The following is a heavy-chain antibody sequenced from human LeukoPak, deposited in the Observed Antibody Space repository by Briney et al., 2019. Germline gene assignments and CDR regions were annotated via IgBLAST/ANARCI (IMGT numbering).Heavy chain of an antibody. Sequence: GASVKVSCKASGYTFTSYYMHWVRQAPGQGLEWMGIIDPSGVSTTYAQKFQGRVTMTRDMSTSTVYMELNSLRSEDTAVYYCARDQGGSYGIALGYWGQGTLVTVSS. V-gene: IGHV1-46*01. CDR2: IDPSGVST. D-gene: IGHD1-26*01. CDR3: ARDQGGSYGIALGY. CDR1: GYTFTSYY. J-gene: IGHJ4*02.